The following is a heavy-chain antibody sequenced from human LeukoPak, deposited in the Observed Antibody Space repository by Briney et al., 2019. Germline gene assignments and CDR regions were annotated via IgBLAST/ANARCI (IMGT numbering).Heavy chain of an antibody. CDR2: INSDGSST. CDR1: GFTFSSYW. CDR3: ARDSLTPSSWFDP. J-gene: IGHJ5*02. Sequence: GGSLRLSCAASGFTFSSYWMHWVRQAPGKGLVWVSRINSDGSSTNYADSVKGRFTISRDNAKNTLYLQMNSLRAGDTAVYYCARDSLTPSSWFDPWGQGTLLTVSS. V-gene: IGHV3-74*01. D-gene: IGHD2-2*01.